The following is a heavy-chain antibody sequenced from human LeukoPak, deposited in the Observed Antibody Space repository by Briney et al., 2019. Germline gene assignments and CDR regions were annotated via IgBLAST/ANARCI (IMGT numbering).Heavy chain of an antibody. CDR1: GGPISSYY. V-gene: IGHV4-59*01. D-gene: IGHD3-22*01. CDR2: IYYSGST. Sequence: SETLSLTCTVSGGPISSYYWSWIRQPPGKGLEWIGYIYYSGSTNYNPSLKSRVTISVDTSKNQFSLKLSSVTAADTAVYYCARDERYDSSGYFAFDIWGQGTMVTVSS. J-gene: IGHJ3*02. CDR3: ARDERYDSSGYFAFDI.